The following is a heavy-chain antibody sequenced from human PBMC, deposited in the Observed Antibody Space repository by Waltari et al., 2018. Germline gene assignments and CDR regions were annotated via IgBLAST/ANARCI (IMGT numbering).Heavy chain of an antibody. CDR2: IYYSGST. Sequence: QEQLQESGPGLVKPSETLSLTCTVSGGSISSYYWSWIRQPPGKGLEWIGYIYYSGSTNYNPSLKSRVTISVDTSKNQFSLKLSSVTAADTAVYYCAGAAATRPTLAFDIWGQGTMVTVSS. CDR3: AGAAATRPTLAFDI. J-gene: IGHJ3*02. D-gene: IGHD2-15*01. CDR1: GGSISSYY. V-gene: IGHV4-59*01.